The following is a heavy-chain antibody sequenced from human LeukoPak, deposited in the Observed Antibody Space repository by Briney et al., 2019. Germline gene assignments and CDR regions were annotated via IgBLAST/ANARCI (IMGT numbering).Heavy chain of an antibody. CDR1: GFTFSSYS. J-gene: IGHJ6*03. D-gene: IGHD2-2*01. V-gene: IGHV3-48*02. CDR2: ISSGSSTI. Sequence: GGSLRLSCAASGFTFSSYSMNWVRQAPGKGLEWVSYISSGSSTIYYADSVKGRFTISRDNAKNSLYLQMNSLSDDDTAVYYCARGLHCSSSSCYAHYYYYYMDVWGKGTTVTVSS. CDR3: ARGLHCSSSSCYAHYYYYYMDV.